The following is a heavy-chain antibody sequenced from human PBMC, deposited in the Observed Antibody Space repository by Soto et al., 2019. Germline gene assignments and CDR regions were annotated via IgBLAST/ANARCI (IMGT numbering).Heavy chain of an antibody. D-gene: IGHD2-2*01. V-gene: IGHV3-21*01. CDR1: GFTVSSNY. CDR3: ARVTLGYCISTSCFYDY. J-gene: IGHJ4*02. CDR2: ISSRSSYI. Sequence: PGGSLRLSCAASGFTVSSNYMSWVRQAPGKGLEWVSSISSRSSYIYYADSVKGRFTISRDNAKNSLYLQMNSLRAEDTAVYYCARVTLGYCISTSCFYDYWGQGTLVTVSS.